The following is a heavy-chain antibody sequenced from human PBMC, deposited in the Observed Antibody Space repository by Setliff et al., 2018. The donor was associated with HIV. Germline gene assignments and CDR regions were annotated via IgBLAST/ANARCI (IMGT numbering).Heavy chain of an antibody. CDR3: ARDRATYYDILTGYYKRPGSEYFQH. Sequence: ASVKVSCKASGYTFFTYGISWVRQAPGQGLEWMGWISAYNGDTNYPQKLQGRVTMTTDTSTSTAYMELRSLRSDDTAVYYCARDRATYYDILTGYYKRPGSEYFQHWGQGTLVTVSS. V-gene: IGHV1-18*01. CDR2: ISAYNGDT. D-gene: IGHD3-9*01. J-gene: IGHJ1*01. CDR1: GYTFFTYG.